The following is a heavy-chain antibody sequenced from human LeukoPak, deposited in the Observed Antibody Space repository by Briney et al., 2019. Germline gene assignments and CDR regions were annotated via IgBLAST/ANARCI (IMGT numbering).Heavy chain of an antibody. CDR3: AKGRSGYYYGSGPLDY. D-gene: IGHD3-10*01. J-gene: IGHJ4*02. CDR2: ISWNSGNI. CDR1: GFTFDDYA. V-gene: IGHV3-9*03. Sequence: GGSLRLSCAGSGFTFDDYAMHWVRQAPGKGLEWVSGISWNSGNIGYADSVKGRFVVSRDNAKNSLYLQMNSLRDEDMALYYCAKGRSGYYYGSGPLDYWGQGTLVTVSS.